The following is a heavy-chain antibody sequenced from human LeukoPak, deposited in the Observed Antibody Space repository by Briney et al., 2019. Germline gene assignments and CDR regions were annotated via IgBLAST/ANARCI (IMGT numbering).Heavy chain of an antibody. CDR1: GYTLTELS. V-gene: IGHV1-24*01. D-gene: IGHD6-6*01. Sequence: ASVKVSCKVTGYTLTELSMHWVRQAPGKGLEWMGGFDPEDGETIYAQKFQGRVTMTEDTSTDTAYMELSSLRSEDTAVYYCATVDQIRPGAFDIWGQGTMVTVSS. CDR3: ATVDQIRPGAFDI. CDR2: FDPEDGET. J-gene: IGHJ3*02.